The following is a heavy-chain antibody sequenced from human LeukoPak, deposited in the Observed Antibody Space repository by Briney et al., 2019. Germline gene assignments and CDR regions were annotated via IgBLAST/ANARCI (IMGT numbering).Heavy chain of an antibody. V-gene: IGHV4-4*07. J-gene: IGHJ6*03. D-gene: IGHD3-22*01. Sequence: SETLSLTCTVSGGSISSHYWSWIRQPAGKGLEWIGHVYTFGITNYNPSLKSRVTMSLDTSKKQFSLILSSVTAADTAVYYCTRAASSGPLFTYHMDVWGKGTTVTVSS. CDR2: VYTFGIT. CDR3: TRAASSGPLFTYHMDV. CDR1: GGSISSHY.